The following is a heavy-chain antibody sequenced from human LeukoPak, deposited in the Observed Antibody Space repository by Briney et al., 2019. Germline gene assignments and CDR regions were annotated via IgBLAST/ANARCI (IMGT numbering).Heavy chain of an antibody. V-gene: IGHV4-61*01. D-gene: IGHD5-18*01. CDR3: ARAPERWYSYGSYTYYYMDV. CDR2: IYYSGST. J-gene: IGHJ6*03. CDR1: GGSISRGSYY. Sequence: SETLSLTCSVSGGSISRGSYYWSWIRQPPGKGLEWIGYIYYSGSTNYNPSLKSRVTISVDTSKNQFSLKLSSVTAADTTVYYCARAPERWYSYGSYTYYYMDVWGKGTTVTVSS.